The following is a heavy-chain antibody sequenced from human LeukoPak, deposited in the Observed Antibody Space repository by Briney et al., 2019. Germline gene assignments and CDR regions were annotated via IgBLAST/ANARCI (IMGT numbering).Heavy chain of an antibody. CDR1: VFTFSSYC. D-gene: IGHD6-13*01. J-gene: IGHJ4*02. Sequence: GGSLRLSCAASVFTFSSYCMSCVRQAPGKGLEWVANIKQDGSEKYYVDSVKGRFTVSRDNAKNSLYLQMNSLRVEDTAMYYCAKVAASGISPTDYWGQGTLVTVSS. V-gene: IGHV3-7*01. CDR3: AKVAASGISPTDY. CDR2: IKQDGSEK.